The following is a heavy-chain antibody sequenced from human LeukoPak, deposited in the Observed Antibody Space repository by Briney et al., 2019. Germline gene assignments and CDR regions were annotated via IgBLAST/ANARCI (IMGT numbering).Heavy chain of an antibody. J-gene: IGHJ6*03. D-gene: IGHD1-14*01. CDR3: ARDTNQIVYYMDV. CDR1: RFTVSSNY. Sequence: GGSLRLSCAASRFTVSSNYMSWIRQAPGKGLEWVSYISSSGSTIYYADSVKGRFTISRDNAKNSLYLQMNSLRAEDTAVYYCARDTNQIVYYMDVWGKGTTVTVSS. V-gene: IGHV3-11*04. CDR2: ISSSGSTI.